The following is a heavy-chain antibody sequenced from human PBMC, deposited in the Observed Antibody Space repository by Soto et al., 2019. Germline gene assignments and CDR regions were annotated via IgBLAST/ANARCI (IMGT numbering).Heavy chain of an antibody. D-gene: IGHD3-22*01. V-gene: IGHV2-5*02. J-gene: IGHJ4*02. CDR2: IYWDDDK. CDR1: GFSLSTRGVG. CDR3: ARDSSGYYGFDY. Sequence: SGPTLVNPTQTPTLTWTFSGFSLSTRGVGVGWIRQPPGKALEWLALIYWDDDKRYSPSLKSRVTITKDTSKNQVVLTMTNMDPVDTATYYCARDSSGYYGFDYWGQGTLVTVSS.